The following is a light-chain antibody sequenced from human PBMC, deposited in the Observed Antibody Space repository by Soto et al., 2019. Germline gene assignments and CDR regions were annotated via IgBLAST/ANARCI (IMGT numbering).Light chain of an antibody. J-gene: IGKJ1*01. Sequence: EIVLTQSPGTLSLSPGERATLSCRASQSVSSSYLAWYQQKPGQAPRLLIYGASSRATGIPDRFSGSGSGTDFTLTISRLEPEDFAVYYRQLGTFGQGTKVDIK. CDR2: GAS. V-gene: IGKV3-20*01. CDR3: QLGT. CDR1: QSVSSSY.